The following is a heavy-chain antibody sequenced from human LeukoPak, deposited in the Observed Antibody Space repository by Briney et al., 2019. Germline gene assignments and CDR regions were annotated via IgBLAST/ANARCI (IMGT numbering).Heavy chain of an antibody. J-gene: IGHJ4*02. Sequence: KSSETLPLTCSVSGGSVSGYYWSWIRQSPGKGLEWIGYIYSSGATLYSPSLKSRVTMSVDTSENQFSLKLNSVTAADTAVYYCARHDAVPVIRRGFDFWGQGTLVSVSS. CDR2: IYSSGAT. CDR3: ARHDAVPVIRRGFDF. D-gene: IGHD2-21*02. V-gene: IGHV4-59*08. CDR1: GGSVSGYY.